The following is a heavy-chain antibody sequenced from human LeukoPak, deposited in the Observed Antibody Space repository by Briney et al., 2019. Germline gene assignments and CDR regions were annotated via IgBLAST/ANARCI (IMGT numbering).Heavy chain of an antibody. CDR2: IYYSGST. J-gene: IGHJ4*02. V-gene: IGHV4-31*03. CDR3: ARGTYYYDSSGYYLLYFDY. Sequence: SETLSLTCTVSGGSISSGGYYWSWIRQHPGKGLEWIGYIYYSGSTYYNPSLKSRVTISVDTSKNQFSLKLSSVTAADTAVYYCARGTYYYDSSGYYLLYFDYWGQGTLVTVSS. CDR1: GGSISSGGYY. D-gene: IGHD3-22*01.